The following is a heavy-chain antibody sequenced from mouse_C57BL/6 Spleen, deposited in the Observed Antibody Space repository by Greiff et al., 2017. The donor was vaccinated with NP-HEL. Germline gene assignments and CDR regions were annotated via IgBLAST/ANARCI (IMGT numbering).Heavy chain of an antibody. J-gene: IGHJ2*01. CDR2: IDPENGDT. V-gene: IGHV14-4*01. Sequence: EVQVVESGAELVRPGASVKLSCTASGFNIKDDYMHWVKQRPEQGLEWIGWIDPENGDTEYASKFQGKATITADTSSNTAYLQLSSLTSEDTAVYYCTTGQLRLQDYWGQGTTLTVSS. CDR3: TTGQLRLQDY. CDR1: GFNIKDDY. D-gene: IGHD3-2*02.